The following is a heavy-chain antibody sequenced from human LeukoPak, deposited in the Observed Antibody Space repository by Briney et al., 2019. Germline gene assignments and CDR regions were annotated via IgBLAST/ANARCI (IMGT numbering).Heavy chain of an antibody. CDR1: GFTFSSYW. CDR2: INSDGSST. CDR3: AYFACSSPSCEYFDY. V-gene: IGHV3-74*01. J-gene: IGHJ4*02. D-gene: IGHD2-2*01. Sequence: GGSLRLSCAASGFTFSSYWMHWVRQAPGKGLVWVSRINSDGSSTTYADSVKGRFTISRDNAKNTLYLQMNSLRAEDTAVYYCAYFACSSPSCEYFDYGGQGPLVTVSS.